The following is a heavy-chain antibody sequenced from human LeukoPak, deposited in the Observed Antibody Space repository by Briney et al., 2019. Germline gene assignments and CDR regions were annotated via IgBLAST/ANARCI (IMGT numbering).Heavy chain of an antibody. CDR1: GGSFSGYY. D-gene: IGHD6-13*01. J-gene: IGHJ4*02. CDR3: ARWSQQQLGARFDY. V-gene: IGHV4-34*01. CDR2: INHSGST. Sequence: PSETLSLTCAVYGGSFSGYYWSWIRQPPGKGLEWIGEINHSGSTNYNPSLKSRVTISVDTSKNQFSLKLSSVTAADTAVYYCARWSQQQLGARFDYWGQGTLVTVSS.